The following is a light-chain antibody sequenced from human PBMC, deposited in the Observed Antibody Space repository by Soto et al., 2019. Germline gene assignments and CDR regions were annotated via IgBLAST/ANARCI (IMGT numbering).Light chain of an antibody. V-gene: IGKV3-11*01. CDR2: EAL. Sequence: EIVLTQSPAALSLSPGERATLSCRASRSISTYLAWYQQKPGQAPRLLIYEALNRATGIPDRFSGGGSGTDFTLTISSLEPEDFAVYYCQQFSSYPLTFGGGTKV. CDR3: QQFSSYPLT. J-gene: IGKJ4*01. CDR1: RSISTY.